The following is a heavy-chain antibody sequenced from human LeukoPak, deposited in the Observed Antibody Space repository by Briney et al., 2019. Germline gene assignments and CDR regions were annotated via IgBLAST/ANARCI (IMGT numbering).Heavy chain of an antibody. CDR3: ARDGTGGSGYYYNPYYFDY. J-gene: IGHJ4*02. Sequence: PSQTLSLTCTVSGGSISSGGYYWSWIRQPPGKGLEWIGYIYYGGSTNYNPSLKSRVTISVDTSKNQFSLKLSSVTAADTAVYYCARDGTGGSGYYYNPYYFDYWGQGTLVTVSS. V-gene: IGHV4-61*08. CDR2: IYYGGST. D-gene: IGHD3-22*01. CDR1: GGSISSGGYY.